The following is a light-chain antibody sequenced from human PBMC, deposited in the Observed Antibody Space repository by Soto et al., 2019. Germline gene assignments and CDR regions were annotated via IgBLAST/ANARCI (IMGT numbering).Light chain of an antibody. CDR1: QSVSSN. V-gene: IGKV3-15*01. CDR3: QQYNNWPRT. Sequence: EIVMTQSPVTLSVSPGERVTLSCRASQSVSSNLASYQQKPGQAPSLLIYGAFTRATGIPARFSGTGSGTEFTLTISSLQSEDFAVYYCQQYNNWPRTFGQGTKVDIK. J-gene: IGKJ1*01. CDR2: GAF.